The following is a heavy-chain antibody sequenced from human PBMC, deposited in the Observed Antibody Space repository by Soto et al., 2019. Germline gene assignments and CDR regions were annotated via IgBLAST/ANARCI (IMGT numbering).Heavy chain of an antibody. V-gene: IGHV3-23*01. CDR1: GFTFSSYA. Sequence: PGESLKISCAASGFTFSSYAMSWVRQAPGKGLEWVSAISGSGGSTYYADSVKGRFTISRDNSKNTLYLQMNSLRAEGTAVYYCAKWYGYCSGGSCYNSQWPHQTNYGMDVWGQGTTVTVSS. J-gene: IGHJ6*02. CDR3: AKWYGYCSGGSCYNSQWPHQTNYGMDV. CDR2: ISGSGGST. D-gene: IGHD2-15*01.